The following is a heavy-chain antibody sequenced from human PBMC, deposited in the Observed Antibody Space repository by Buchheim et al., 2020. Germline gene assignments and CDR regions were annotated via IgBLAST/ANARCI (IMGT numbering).Heavy chain of an antibody. CDR2: INPSGGST. D-gene: IGHD6-6*01. J-gene: IGHJ6*02. V-gene: IGHV1-46*03. CDR3: ASGVAARPYYYYGMDV. Sequence: QVQLVQSGAEVKKPGASVKVSCKASGYTFTSYYMHWVRQAPGQGLEWMGIINPSGGSTSYAQKFQGRVTMTRDTSTSTVYMELSSLRYEDTAVYYCASGVAARPYYYYGMDVWGQGTT. CDR1: GYTFTSYY.